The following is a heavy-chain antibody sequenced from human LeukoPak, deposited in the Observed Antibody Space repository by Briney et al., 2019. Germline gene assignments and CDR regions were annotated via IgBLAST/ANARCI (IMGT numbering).Heavy chain of an antibody. CDR1: GGTFSSYA. CDR3: ARDLYYYWFDP. V-gene: IGHV1-69*04. Sequence: SVQVSCTASGGTFSSYAISWVRQATGQGLEWMGRIIPILGIANHAQKFQGRVTITADKSTSTAYMELSSLRSEDTAVYYCARDLYYYWFDPWGQGTLVTVSS. D-gene: IGHD3-10*01. CDR2: IIPILGIA. J-gene: IGHJ5*02.